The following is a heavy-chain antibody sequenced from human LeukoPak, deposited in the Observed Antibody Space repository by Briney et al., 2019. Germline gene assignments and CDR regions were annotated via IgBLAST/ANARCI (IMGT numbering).Heavy chain of an antibody. V-gene: IGHV1-18*01. CDR2: ISVYNGNT. CDR1: GGTFSSYA. CDR3: ARDSYYYDSSGYYQYYFDY. Sequence: VASVKVSCKASGGTFSSYAISWVRQAPGQGLEWMGWISVYNGNTNYAQKFQGRVTMTTDTSTSTSYMELRSLRYDDTAVYYCARDSYYYDSSGYYQYYFDYWGQGTLVTVSS. D-gene: IGHD3-22*01. J-gene: IGHJ4*02.